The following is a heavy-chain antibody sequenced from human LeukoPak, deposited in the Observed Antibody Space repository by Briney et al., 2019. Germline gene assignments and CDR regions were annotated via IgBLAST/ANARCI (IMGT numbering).Heavy chain of an antibody. V-gene: IGHV4-59*01. J-gene: IGHJ3*02. CDR1: GGSISSYY. Sequence: SETLSLTCTVSGGSISSYYWSWIRQPPGKGLEWIGYIYYSGSTNYNPSLKSRVTISVDTSKNQFSLKLSSVTAADTAVYYCARDLGAARPSYAFDIWGQGTMVTVSS. CDR3: ARDLGAARPSYAFDI. CDR2: IYYSGST. D-gene: IGHD6-6*01.